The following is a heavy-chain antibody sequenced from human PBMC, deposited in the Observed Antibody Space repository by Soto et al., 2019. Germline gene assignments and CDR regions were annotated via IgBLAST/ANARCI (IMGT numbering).Heavy chain of an antibody. Sequence: ASVKVSCKVSVYTLTELSMHWVRQAPGKGLEWMGGFDPADGETIYAQKFHGRVNMTEDTSTETAYMELSSLTSEDTAVYYCATDRRGDLTHFDYWGQGTLVTVSS. CDR1: VYTLTELS. V-gene: IGHV1-24*01. D-gene: IGHD2-21*02. J-gene: IGHJ4*02. CDR3: ATDRRGDLTHFDY. CDR2: FDPADGET.